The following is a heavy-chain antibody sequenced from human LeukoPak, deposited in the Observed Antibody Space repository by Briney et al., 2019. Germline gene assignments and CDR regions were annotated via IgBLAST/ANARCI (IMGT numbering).Heavy chain of an antibody. V-gene: IGHV1-18*01. J-gene: IGHJ6*03. D-gene: IGHD6-6*01. Sequence: GASVKVSCKASGYPFAAYGISWVRQAPGQGLELMGWINTYNGNTNYAQKFQGRVTMTTDTSTTTAYMELSSLRSEDTAVYYCARGIDLIAARGYYYMDVWGKGTTVTVSS. CDR2: INTYNGNT. CDR1: GYPFAAYG. CDR3: ARGIDLIAARGYYYMDV.